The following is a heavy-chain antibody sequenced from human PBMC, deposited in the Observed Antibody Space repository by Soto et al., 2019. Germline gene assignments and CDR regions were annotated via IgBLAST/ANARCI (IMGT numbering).Heavy chain of an antibody. V-gene: IGHV4-39*01. D-gene: IGHD2-21*01. J-gene: IGHJ6*02. CDR3: ARTDWASFYGLDV. CDR1: GGSIITSYY. Sequence: PSETLSLTCSVSGGSIITSYYWAWIRQPPGKGLEWIGSIYYSGSTYYNPSLKSRVTIFVDTSQSQFSLILGSVTAAETAVYYCARTDWASFYGLDVWGQGTTVTVSS. CDR2: IYYSGST.